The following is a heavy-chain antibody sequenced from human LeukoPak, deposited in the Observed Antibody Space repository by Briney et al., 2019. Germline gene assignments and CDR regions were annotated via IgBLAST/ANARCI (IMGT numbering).Heavy chain of an antibody. CDR3: ARGSGYGDYRLDY. CDR2: IYNSGST. CDR1: GGTISSYY. Sequence: SETLSLTCTVSGGTISSYYWSWIRQPPGKGLEWIGYIYNSGSTNYNPSLKSRVTISVDTSKNQFSLNLSSVTAADTAVYYCARGSGYGDYRLDYWGQGTLVTVSS. V-gene: IGHV4-59*01. D-gene: IGHD4-17*01. J-gene: IGHJ4*02.